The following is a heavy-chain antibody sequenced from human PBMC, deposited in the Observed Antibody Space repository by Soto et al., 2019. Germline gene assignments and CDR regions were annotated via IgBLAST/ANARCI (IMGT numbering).Heavy chain of an antibody. CDR1: GFTFSSYW. D-gene: IGHD3-10*01. V-gene: IGHV3-23*01. CDR2: ISGSGGST. CDR3: AKGYGSGSSADDVYYFDY. Sequence: GGSLRLSCAASGFTFSSYWMSWVRQAPGKGLEWVSAISGSGGSTYYADSLKGRFTISRDNSKNTLYLQMNSLRAEDTAVYYCAKGYGSGSSADDVYYFDYWRQGTLVTVCS. J-gene: IGHJ4*02.